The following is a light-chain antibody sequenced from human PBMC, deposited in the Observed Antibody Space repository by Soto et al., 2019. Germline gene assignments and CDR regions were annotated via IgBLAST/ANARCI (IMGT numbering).Light chain of an antibody. V-gene: IGKV3-20*01. CDR2: GAS. CDR1: QSVSSSY. Sequence: EIVLTQSPGTLSSSPGERATLSCRASQSVSSSYLAWYQQKPGQAPRPLIYGASSRATGIPDRFSGSGSGTDFTLTISRLEPEDFAVYYCQHYGSSWTFGQ. CDR3: QHYGSSWT. J-gene: IGKJ1*01.